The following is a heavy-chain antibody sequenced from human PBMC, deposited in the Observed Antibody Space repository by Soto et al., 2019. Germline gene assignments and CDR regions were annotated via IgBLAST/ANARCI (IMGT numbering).Heavy chain of an antibody. CDR3: AKEGSDGWCHL. CDR1: GFSVINSY. V-gene: IGHV3-53*01. D-gene: IGHD1-26*01. Sequence: EAQLVESGGGLIQPGGSLRLSCVGSGFSVINSYVSWVRQAPGQGLEWVSIIYTGGSTYYADSVKGRFTMSRDTSKNTVSLQMNSLRAEDTALYYCAKEGSDGWCHLWGQGTPVTVSS. CDR2: IYTGGST. J-gene: IGHJ5*02.